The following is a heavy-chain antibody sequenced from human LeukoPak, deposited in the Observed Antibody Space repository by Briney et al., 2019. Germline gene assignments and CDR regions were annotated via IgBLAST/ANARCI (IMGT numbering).Heavy chain of an antibody. CDR3: ARSPVSTYYYDSGGYDY. Sequence: SETLSLTCTVSGGSISSGGYYWSWIRQHPGKGLEWIGYIYYSGSTYYNPSLKSRVTISVDTSKNQSSLKLSSVTAADTAVYYCARSPVSTYYYDSGGYDYWGQGTLVTVSS. J-gene: IGHJ4*02. CDR1: GGSISSGGYY. CDR2: IYYSGST. D-gene: IGHD3-22*01. V-gene: IGHV4-31*03.